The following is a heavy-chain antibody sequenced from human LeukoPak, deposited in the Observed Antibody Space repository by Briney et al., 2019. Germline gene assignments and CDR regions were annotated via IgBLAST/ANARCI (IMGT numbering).Heavy chain of an antibody. CDR2: INSDGSST. Sequence: QPGGSLRLSCVASGFTFSNYWMHWVRQAPGKGLVWVSHINSDGSSTTYADSVKDRFTISRDNAKNTLYLQMNSLRAEDTAVYYCATNSGYRFDYWGQGTLVTVSS. D-gene: IGHD5-12*01. J-gene: IGHJ4*02. CDR3: ATNSGYRFDY. V-gene: IGHV3-74*01. CDR1: GFTFSNYW.